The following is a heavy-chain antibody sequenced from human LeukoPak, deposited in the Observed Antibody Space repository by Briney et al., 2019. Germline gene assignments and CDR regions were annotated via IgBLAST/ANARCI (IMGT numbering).Heavy chain of an antibody. CDR2: MNPNSGNT. V-gene: IGHV1-8*01. CDR1: GYTFTSYD. J-gene: IGHJ6*03. Sequence: GASVKVSCKASGYTFTSYDINWVRQATGQGLEWMGWMNPNSGNTGYAQKFQGRVTMTRNTSISTAYMELSSLRSEDPAVYYCARGTLYSSSWYYYYYMDVWSKGTTVTVPS. D-gene: IGHD6-13*01. CDR3: ARGTLYSSSWYYYYYMDV.